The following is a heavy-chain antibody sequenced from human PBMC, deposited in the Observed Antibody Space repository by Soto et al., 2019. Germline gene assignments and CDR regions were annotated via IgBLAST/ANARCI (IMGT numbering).Heavy chain of an antibody. CDR2: IFSNDEK. CDR3: ARITYDSSGFYYYYGMDV. D-gene: IGHD3-22*01. V-gene: IGHV2-26*01. Sequence: QVTLKESGPVLVKPTETLTLTCTVSGFSLSNARMGVSWIRQPPGKALEWLAHIFSNDEKSYSTSLKSRPTISKDTSKSQVVLTMTNMDPVDTATYYCARITYDSSGFYYYYGMDVWGQGTTVTVSS. J-gene: IGHJ6*02. CDR1: GFSLSNARMG.